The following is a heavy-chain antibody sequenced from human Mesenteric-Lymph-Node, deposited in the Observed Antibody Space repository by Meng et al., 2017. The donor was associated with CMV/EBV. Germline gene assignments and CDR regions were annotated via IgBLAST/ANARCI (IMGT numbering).Heavy chain of an antibody. CDR1: GDSLSSNLW. CDR3: ARSPGFWSLDY. D-gene: IGHD2-8*02. V-gene: IGHV4-4*01. CDR2: ISHSGST. Sequence: TCAVSGDSLSSNLWWSWVRQPPGKGLEWIGEISHSGSTNYNPSLQSRVTISLDKTNNHFSLRLTSVTAADTGVYFCARSPGFWSLDYWGRGTLVTVSS. J-gene: IGHJ4*02.